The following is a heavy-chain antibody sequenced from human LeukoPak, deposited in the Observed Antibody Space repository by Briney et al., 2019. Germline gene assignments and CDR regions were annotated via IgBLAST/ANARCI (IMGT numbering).Heavy chain of an antibody. CDR2: ISYDGSNK. CDR1: GFTFSSYG. Sequence: GGSLRLSCAASGFTFSSYGMHWVRQAPGKGLEWVAVISYDGSNKYYADSVKGRFTISSDNSKNTLYLQMNSLRAEDTAVYYCAKPLSIVPDAFDIWGQGTMVTVSS. V-gene: IGHV3-30*18. D-gene: IGHD1-26*01. CDR3: AKPLSIVPDAFDI. J-gene: IGHJ3*02.